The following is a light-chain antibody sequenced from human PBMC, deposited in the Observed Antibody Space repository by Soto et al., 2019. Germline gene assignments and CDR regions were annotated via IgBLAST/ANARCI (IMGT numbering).Light chain of an antibody. J-gene: IGLJ1*01. CDR2: GNS. Sequence: QSMLTQPPSVSAAPGERVSICGPGSSSNIGAGYDVHWYQQLPGTAPKLLIYGNSNRPSGVPDRFSGSKSGTSASLAITGLQAEDEPDYYCQSYDSSLSGHVFGTGTKVTVL. CDR1: SSNIGAGYD. CDR3: QSYDSSLSGHV. V-gene: IGLV1-40*01.